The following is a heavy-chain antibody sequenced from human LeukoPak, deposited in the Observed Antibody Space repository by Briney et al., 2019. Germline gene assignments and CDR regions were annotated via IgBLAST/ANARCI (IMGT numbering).Heavy chain of an antibody. J-gene: IGHJ4*02. CDR2: ISSSGSTI. D-gene: IGHD6-13*01. CDR3: ARDMAAAGDY. CDR1: GFTFSK. Sequence: GGSLRLSCAASGFTFSKMNWVDQAPGKGLEWVSYISSSGSTIYYADPVKGRFTISRYNAKNSLYLQMNSLTAEDTAVYYCARDMAAAGDYWGQGTLVTVSS. V-gene: IGHV3-48*03.